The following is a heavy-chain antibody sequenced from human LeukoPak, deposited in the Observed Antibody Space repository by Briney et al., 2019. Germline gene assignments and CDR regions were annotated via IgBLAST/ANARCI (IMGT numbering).Heavy chain of an antibody. CDR3: ARSGYSYGKFDY. D-gene: IGHD5-18*01. CDR1: GGSFSGYS. CDR2: IDHGGSA. J-gene: IGHJ4*02. Sequence: PSETLSLTCAVYGGSFSGYSWNWIRQPPGKGLEWIGEIDHGGSANYNPSLKSRVTISVDTSKNQFSLKLSSVTAADTAVYYCARSGYSYGKFDYWGQGTLVTVSS. V-gene: IGHV4-34*01.